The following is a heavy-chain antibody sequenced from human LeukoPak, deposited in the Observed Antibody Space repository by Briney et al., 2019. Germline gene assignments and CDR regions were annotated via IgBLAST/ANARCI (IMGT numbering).Heavy chain of an antibody. CDR2: IRSKANSYAT. J-gene: IGHJ4*02. D-gene: IGHD4-17*01. V-gene: IGHV3-73*01. CDR1: GFTFSGSA. Sequence: PGGSLRLSCAASGFTFSGSAMHWVRQASGKGLEWVGRIRSKANSYATAYAASVKGRFTISRDDSKNTAYLQINSLKTEDTAVYYCTRLVRWGRYGDYYYFDYWGQGTLVTVSS. CDR3: TRLVRWGRYGDYYYFDY.